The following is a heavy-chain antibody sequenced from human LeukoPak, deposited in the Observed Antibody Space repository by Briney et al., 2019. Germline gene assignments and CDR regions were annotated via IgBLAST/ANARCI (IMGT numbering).Heavy chain of an antibody. Sequence: GASVKVSCKASGYTFTSYYMHWVRQAPGQGLEWMGIINPSGGSTSYAQKFQGRVTMTRDTSTSTVYMELSGLRSEDTAVYYCARPYSSSSPWDWFDPWGQGTLVTVSS. CDR3: ARPYSSSSPWDWFDP. CDR1: GYTFTSYY. D-gene: IGHD6-6*01. CDR2: INPSGGST. J-gene: IGHJ5*02. V-gene: IGHV1-46*01.